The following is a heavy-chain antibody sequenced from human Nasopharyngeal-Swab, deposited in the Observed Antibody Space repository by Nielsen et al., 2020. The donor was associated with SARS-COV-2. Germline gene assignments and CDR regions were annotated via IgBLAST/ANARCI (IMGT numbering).Heavy chain of an antibody. Sequence: ASVKVSCKASGYTFASYGINWVRQAPAQGLEWMGWISPYNGNTNYAERFQGRVTMTTDTSTNTAYMELRRLRSADTAVYYCARGRYCTSVNCYAKINDYWGQGTLVTVSS. CDR2: ISPYNGNT. D-gene: IGHD2-2*01. J-gene: IGHJ4*02. CDR3: ARGRYCTSVNCYAKINDY. CDR1: GYTFASYG. V-gene: IGHV1-18*01.